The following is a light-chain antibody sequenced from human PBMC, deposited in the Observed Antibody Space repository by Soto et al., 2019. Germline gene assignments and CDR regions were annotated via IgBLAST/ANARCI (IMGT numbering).Light chain of an antibody. J-gene: IGLJ1*01. CDR1: NIGSKS. V-gene: IGLV3-21*04. Sequence: SSELTQPPSVSVAPGKTARITCGGNNIGSKSVHWYQQKPGQAPVLVIYYDSDRPSGIPERFSGSNSGNTATLTISRVEAGDEADYYCQVWDSSSDHDVFGTGPKLTVL. CDR2: YDS. CDR3: QVWDSSSDHDV.